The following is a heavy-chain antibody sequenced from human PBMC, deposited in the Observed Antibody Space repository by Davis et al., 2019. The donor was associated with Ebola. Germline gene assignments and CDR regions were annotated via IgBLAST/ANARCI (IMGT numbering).Heavy chain of an antibody. V-gene: IGHV4-59*08. CDR2: VYYSGST. D-gene: IGHD4-11*01. CDR3: ASLGTTGMFFYGMDV. Sequence: PSETLSLTCTVSGGSISSNYWSWIRHPPGKGLEWIGYVYYSGSTNYNPSLKSRVTISLDTSKNQFSLKLTSVTAADTAVYYCASLGTTGMFFYGMDVWGHGTTVTVSS. J-gene: IGHJ6*02. CDR1: GGSISSNY.